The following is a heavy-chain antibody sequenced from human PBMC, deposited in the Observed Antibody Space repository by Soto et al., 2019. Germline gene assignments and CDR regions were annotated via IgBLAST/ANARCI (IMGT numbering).Heavy chain of an antibody. Sequence: QLQLQESGSGLVKPSQTLSLTCAVSGGSISSGGYSWSWIRQPPGKGLEWIGYIYHSGSTYYNPSLKSRVTISVDTSKNQFSLKLSSVTAADTAVYYCARDSGGSYYRSFDYWGQGTLVTVSS. J-gene: IGHJ4*02. CDR3: ARDSGGSYYRSFDY. V-gene: IGHV4-30-2*01. CDR2: IYHSGST. D-gene: IGHD1-26*01. CDR1: GGSISSGGYS.